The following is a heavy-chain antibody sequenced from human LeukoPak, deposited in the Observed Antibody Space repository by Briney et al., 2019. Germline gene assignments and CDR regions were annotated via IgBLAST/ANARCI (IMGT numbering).Heavy chain of an antibody. CDR1: GFTFDDYA. Sequence: GRSLRLSCAASGFTFDDYAMHWVRQAPGKGLEWVSGISWSSGSIGYADSVKGRFTISRDNAKNSLYLQMNSLRAEDTALYYCAKGSHYYDRSNYFDYWGQGTLVTVSS. V-gene: IGHV3-9*01. CDR2: ISWSSGSI. D-gene: IGHD3-22*01. CDR3: AKGSHYYDRSNYFDY. J-gene: IGHJ4*02.